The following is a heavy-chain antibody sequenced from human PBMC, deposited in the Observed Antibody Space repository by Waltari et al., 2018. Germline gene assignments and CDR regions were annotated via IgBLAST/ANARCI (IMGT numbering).Heavy chain of an antibody. Sequence: QLQLQESGPGLVKPSETLSLTCTVSGGSISSSSYYWGWIRQPPGKGLEWIGSIYYSGSTYYNPSLKSRVTISVDTSKNQFSLKLSSVTAADTAVYYCARQVVAATRAFRWFDPWGQGTLVTVSS. J-gene: IGHJ5*02. D-gene: IGHD2-15*01. CDR2: IYYSGST. CDR1: GGSISSSSYY. CDR3: ARQVVAATRAFRWFDP. V-gene: IGHV4-39*01.